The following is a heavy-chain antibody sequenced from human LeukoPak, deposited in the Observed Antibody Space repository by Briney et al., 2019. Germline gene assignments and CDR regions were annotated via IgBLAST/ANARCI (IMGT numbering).Heavy chain of an antibody. Sequence: GGSLRLSCSASGFTFGDYAMSWVRQAPGRGLEWVGFIRSEVFGGTREYAASVKGRFSISRDDPKSIAYLQMNSLKTEDTAVYYCSRDLVAVTDGDYYYYGMDVWGQGTTVTVSS. CDR3: SRDLVAVTDGDYYYYGMDV. D-gene: IGHD2-15*01. J-gene: IGHJ6*02. V-gene: IGHV3-49*04. CDR1: GFTFGDYA. CDR2: IRSEVFGGTR.